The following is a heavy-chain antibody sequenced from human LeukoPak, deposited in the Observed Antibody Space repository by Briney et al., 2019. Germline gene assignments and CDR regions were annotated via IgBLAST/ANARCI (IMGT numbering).Heavy chain of an antibody. D-gene: IGHD3-9*01. CDR2: IYYTGNT. CDR1: GASISSYY. V-gene: IGHV4-59*08. J-gene: IGHJ4*02. CDR3: ASQDDILTGPYYY. Sequence: SSETLSLTCTVSGASISSYYWSWIRQSPGKGLEWIGYIYYTGNTHYNPSLKSRVAISLDTSKNHLSLRLSSVTAADTAVYYCASQDDILTGPYYYWGQGTLVTVSS.